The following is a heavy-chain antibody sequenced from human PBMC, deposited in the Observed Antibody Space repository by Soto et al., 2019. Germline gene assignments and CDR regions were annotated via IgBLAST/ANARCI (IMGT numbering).Heavy chain of an antibody. Sequence: ASVKVSCKASGGTFSSYAISWVRQAPGQGLEWMGGIIPIFGTANYAQKFQGRVTITADESTSTAYMELSSLRSEDTAVNYCARDVVVVAATLAYGMDVWGQGTTVTVSS. CDR3: ARDVVVVAATLAYGMDV. CDR2: IIPIFGTA. D-gene: IGHD2-15*01. J-gene: IGHJ6*02. V-gene: IGHV1-69*13. CDR1: GGTFSSYA.